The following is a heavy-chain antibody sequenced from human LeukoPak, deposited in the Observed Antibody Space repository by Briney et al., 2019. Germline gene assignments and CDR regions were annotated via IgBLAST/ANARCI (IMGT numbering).Heavy chain of an antibody. CDR3: TTDRPSGEDAFDI. D-gene: IGHD6-6*01. Sequence: GGSLRLSCAASGFTFNNVWMSWVRQAPGKGLEWVARIKSKTDGGTRDDAASVKGRFTISRDDSKNTLYLQMNSLNTEDTAVYYCTTDRPSGEDAFDIWGQGTMVTVSS. V-gene: IGHV3-15*01. J-gene: IGHJ3*02. CDR1: GFTFNNVW. CDR2: IKSKTDGGTR.